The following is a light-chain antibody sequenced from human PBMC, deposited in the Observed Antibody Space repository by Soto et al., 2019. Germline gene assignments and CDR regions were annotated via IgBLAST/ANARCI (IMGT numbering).Light chain of an antibody. V-gene: IGKV3-15*01. CDR3: QQYNNWPPAT. Sequence: EIVMTQSPATLSVSPGERATLSCRASQSVSSKLAWYQQKPGQAPRLLIYRASTRATDIPARFSGSGSGTEFTRTISSLPSEDFAVYYCQQYNNWPPATFGQGTRVEI. J-gene: IGKJ1*01. CDR1: QSVSSK. CDR2: RAS.